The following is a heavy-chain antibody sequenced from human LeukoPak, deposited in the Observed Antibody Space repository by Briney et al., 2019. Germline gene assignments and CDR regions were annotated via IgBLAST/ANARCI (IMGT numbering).Heavy chain of an antibody. CDR3: AKDINSYGSSAFDI. CDR1: GFTFDDYA. J-gene: IGHJ3*02. CDR2: ISGDGGST. V-gene: IGHV3-43*02. D-gene: IGHD5-18*01. Sequence: GGSLRLSCAASGFTFDDYAVHWVRQAPGKGPEWVSLISGDGGSTYYADSVKGRFTISRDNSKNSLYLQMNSLRTEDTALYYCAKDINSYGSSAFDIWGQGTMVTVSS.